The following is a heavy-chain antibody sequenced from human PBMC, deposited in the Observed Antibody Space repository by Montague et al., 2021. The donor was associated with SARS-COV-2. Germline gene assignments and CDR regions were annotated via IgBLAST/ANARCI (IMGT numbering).Heavy chain of an antibody. D-gene: IGHD5-24*01. V-gene: IGHV4-59*01. CDR2: IYYSGNT. Sequence: SETLSLTCTVSGGSISSYNWSWIRQPPGKGLECIGYIYYSGNTNYNPSLKSRVTISVDASKSQFSLKLSSVTAADTAGYYCAGRQGDGSLYGMDVWGQGTTVTVSS. CDR1: GGSISSYN. CDR3: AGRQGDGSLYGMDV. J-gene: IGHJ6*02.